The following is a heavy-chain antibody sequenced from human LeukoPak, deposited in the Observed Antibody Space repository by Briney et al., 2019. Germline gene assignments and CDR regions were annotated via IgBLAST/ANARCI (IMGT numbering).Heavy chain of an antibody. D-gene: IGHD3-22*01. V-gene: IGHV4-4*07. CDR1: GVSISSYY. CDR2: IYTSGST. Sequence: WETLSLTCTVSGVSISSYYWSWIRQAAGKGLEWIGRIYTSGSTNYNPSLKSRVTMSVDTSKNQFSLKLSSVTAADTAVYYCARDIYYYDSSGSQTLDYWGQGTLVTVSS. CDR3: ARDIYYYDSSGSQTLDY. J-gene: IGHJ4*02.